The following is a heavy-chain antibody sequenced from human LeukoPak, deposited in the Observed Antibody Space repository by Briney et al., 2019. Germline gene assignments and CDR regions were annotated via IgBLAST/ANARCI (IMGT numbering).Heavy chain of an antibody. J-gene: IGHJ4*02. D-gene: IGHD4-17*01. V-gene: IGHV4-38-2*02. CDR1: GYSISSGYY. Sequence: SETLSLTCTVSGYSISSGYYWGWIRQPPGKGLEWIGTIYHSGSTYYNPSLKSRVTISVDTSKNQFSLKLSSVTAADTAVYYCARGLVTTSDYWGQGTLVTVSS. CDR3: ARGLVTTSDY. CDR2: IYHSGST.